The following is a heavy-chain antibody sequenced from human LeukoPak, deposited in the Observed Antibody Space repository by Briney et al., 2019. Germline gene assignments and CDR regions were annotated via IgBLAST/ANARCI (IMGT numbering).Heavy chain of an antibody. V-gene: IGHV1-18*04. J-gene: IGHJ4*02. D-gene: IGHD3-10*01. CDR3: ARGWFGELDY. Sequence: ASVKVSCKASGYSFITYPMNWVRQAPGQGLECMGWISAYNGKTNYAQKLQGRVTMTTDTSTSTAYMELRSLRSDDTAVYYCARGWFGELDYWGQGTLVTVSS. CDR1: GYSFITYP. CDR2: ISAYNGKT.